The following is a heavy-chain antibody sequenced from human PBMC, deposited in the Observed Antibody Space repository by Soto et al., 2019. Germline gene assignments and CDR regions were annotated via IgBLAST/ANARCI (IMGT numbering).Heavy chain of an antibody. CDR3: ARQRVIPATPTNWFDP. V-gene: IGHV4-39*01. D-gene: IGHD2-15*01. Sequence: SETLSLTCTVSGGSVSSRSYFWGWIRQPPGKGLEWIGTIYYNGSTYYNPSLKGRVTLSVDTPKNQFSLKLTSVTASDTALYYCARQRVIPATPTNWFDPWGQGTLVT. CDR1: GGSVSSRSYF. J-gene: IGHJ5*02. CDR2: IYYNGST.